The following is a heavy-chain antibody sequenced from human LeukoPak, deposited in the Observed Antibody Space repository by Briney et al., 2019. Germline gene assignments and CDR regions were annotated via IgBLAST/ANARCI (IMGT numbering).Heavy chain of an antibody. CDR1: GFTFSSYA. J-gene: IGHJ4*01. D-gene: IGHD3-10*01. CDR2: ISGSGGST. V-gene: IGHV3-23*01. CDR3: ASQPVLLWFGESPYYFDN. Sequence: GGSLRLSCAASGFTFSSYAMSWVRQAPGKGLEWVSAISGSGGSTYYADSVKGRFTISRDNSKNTLYLQMNSLRAEETAVYYCASQPVLLWFGESPYYFDNWGQGTLGTVSS.